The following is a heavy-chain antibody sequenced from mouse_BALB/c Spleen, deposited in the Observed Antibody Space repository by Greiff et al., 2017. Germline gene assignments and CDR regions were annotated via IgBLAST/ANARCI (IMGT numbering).Heavy chain of an antibody. V-gene: IGHV5-17*02. J-gene: IGHJ3*01. Sequence: EVHLVESGGGLVQPGGSRKLSCAASGFTFSSFGMHWVRQAPEKGLEWVAYISSGSSTIYYADTVKGRFTISRDNPKNTLFLQMTSLRSEDTAMYYCASPNYYGSSHFAYWGQGTLVTVSA. CDR3: ASPNYYGSSHFAY. CDR1: GFTFSSFG. CDR2: ISSGSSTI. D-gene: IGHD1-1*01.